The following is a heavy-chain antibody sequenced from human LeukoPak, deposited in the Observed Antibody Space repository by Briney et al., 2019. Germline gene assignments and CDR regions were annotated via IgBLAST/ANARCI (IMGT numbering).Heavy chain of an antibody. D-gene: IGHD3-3*01. CDR2: ISWNSGSI. V-gene: IGHV3-9*01. CDR3: AKSATYYDFWTSLDY. Sequence: SLRLSCAASGFTFSSYAMSWVRQAPGKGLEWVSGISWNSGSIGYADSVKGRFTISRDNAKNSLYLQMNSLRAEDTALYYCAKSATYYDFWTSLDYWGQGTLVTVSS. J-gene: IGHJ4*02. CDR1: GFTFSSYA.